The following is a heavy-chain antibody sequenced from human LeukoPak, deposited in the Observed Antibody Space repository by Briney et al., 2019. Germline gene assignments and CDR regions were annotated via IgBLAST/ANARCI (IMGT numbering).Heavy chain of an antibody. Sequence: GASVKASCKASGYTFTSYYMHWVRQSPGQGLEWMGIINPSGGSTSYAQKFQGRVTMTRDTSTSTVYMELSSLRSEDTAVYYCARVRGNSNWFDPWGQGTLVTVSS. CDR1: GYTFTSYY. D-gene: IGHD4-23*01. CDR3: ARVRGNSNWFDP. CDR2: INPSGGST. J-gene: IGHJ5*02. V-gene: IGHV1-46*01.